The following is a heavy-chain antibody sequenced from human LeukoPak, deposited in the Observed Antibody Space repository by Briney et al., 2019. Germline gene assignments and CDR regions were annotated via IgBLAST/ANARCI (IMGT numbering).Heavy chain of an antibody. V-gene: IGHV3-23*01. CDR2: ITYSSGNT. D-gene: IGHD2-21*02. Sequence: PGGSLRLSCAASGVTFSAYGMSWFRQAPGKGLEWVSDITYSSGNTYYADSVKGRFTISRDNSKNTLYLQMNSLRAEDTALYYCAKDGTGCGGDCYSDYWGQGTLVTVSS. CDR3: AKDGTGCGGDCYSDY. CDR1: GVTFSAYG. J-gene: IGHJ4*02.